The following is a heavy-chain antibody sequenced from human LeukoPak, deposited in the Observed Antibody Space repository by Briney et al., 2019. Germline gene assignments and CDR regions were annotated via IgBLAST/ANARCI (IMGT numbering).Heavy chain of an antibody. Sequence: ASVKVSCKASGYTFTSYYIHWVRQAPGQGLEWMGLINPSAGSTNYAQKFQGRVTMTRDMSTSTVYMELSSLRSEDTAVYYCARGGITMVRGVIIHQNYYYYYYMDVWGKGTTVTVS. V-gene: IGHV1-46*01. J-gene: IGHJ6*03. D-gene: IGHD3-10*01. CDR2: INPSAGST. CDR3: ARGGITMVRGVIIHQNYYYYYYMDV. CDR1: GYTFTSYY.